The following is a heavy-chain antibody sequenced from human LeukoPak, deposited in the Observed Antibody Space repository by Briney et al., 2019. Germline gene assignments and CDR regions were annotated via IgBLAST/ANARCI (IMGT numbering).Heavy chain of an antibody. V-gene: IGHV3-30*01. D-gene: IGHD5-24*01. CDR1: GFTFSSYA. Sequence: PGRSLRFSCAASGFTFSSYAMHWVRQAPGKGLEWVAVISYDGSNKYYADSVKGRFTISRDNSKNTLYLQMNSLRAEDTAVYYCARDRGRDGYNPLDYWGQGTLVTVSS. J-gene: IGHJ4*02. CDR3: ARDRGRDGYNPLDY. CDR2: ISYDGSNK.